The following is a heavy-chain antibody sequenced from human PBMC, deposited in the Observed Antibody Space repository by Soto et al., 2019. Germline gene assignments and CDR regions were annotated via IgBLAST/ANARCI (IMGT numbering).Heavy chain of an antibody. J-gene: IGHJ4*02. CDR1: GGTFSSYA. CDR3: ARVRYYDSSGYLDY. D-gene: IGHD3-22*01. V-gene: IGHV1-69*06. Sequence: WASVKVSCKASGGTFSSYAISWVRQAPGQGLEWMGGIIPIFGTANYAQKFQGRVTITADKSTSTAYMELSSLRSEDTAVYYCARVRYYDSSGYLDYWSQGTLVTVSS. CDR2: IIPIFGTA.